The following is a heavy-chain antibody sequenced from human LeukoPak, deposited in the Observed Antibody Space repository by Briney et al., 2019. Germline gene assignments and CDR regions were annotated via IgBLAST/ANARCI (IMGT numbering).Heavy chain of an antibody. CDR1: GFNFGSYN. CDR2: ITRSSSDI. Sequence: PGGSLRLSCAASGFNFGSYNMNWVRQAPGKGLEWVSSITRSSSDIYYTDSVKGRFTVSRDNAKNSMYMQMNSLRAEDTAVYYCARHGYDGFDMWGQGTMVTVSS. V-gene: IGHV3-21*01. J-gene: IGHJ3*02. D-gene: IGHD6-25*01. CDR3: ARHGYDGFDM.